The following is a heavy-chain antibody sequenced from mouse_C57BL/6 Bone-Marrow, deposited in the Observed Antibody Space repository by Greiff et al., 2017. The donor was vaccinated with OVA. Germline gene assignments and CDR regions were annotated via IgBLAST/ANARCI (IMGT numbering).Heavy chain of an antibody. CDR1: GFTFSSYG. CDR2: ISSGGSYT. V-gene: IGHV5-6*01. J-gene: IGHJ2*01. CDR3: ARRPLHYFDY. Sequence: EVQGVESGGDLVKPGGSLKLSCAASGFTFSSYGMSWVRQTPDKRLEWVATISSGGSYTYYPDSVKGRFTISRDNAKNTLYLQMSSLKSEDTAMYYCARRPLHYFDYWGQGTTLTVSS.